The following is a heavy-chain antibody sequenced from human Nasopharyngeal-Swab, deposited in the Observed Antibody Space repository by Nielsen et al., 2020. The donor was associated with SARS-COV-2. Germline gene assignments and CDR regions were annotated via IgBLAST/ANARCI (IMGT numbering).Heavy chain of an antibody. CDR1: GVSISSYY. J-gene: IGHJ6*03. V-gene: IGHV4-59*01. D-gene: IGHD3-10*01. Sequence: SETLSLTCTVSGVSISSYYRSWIRQAPGKGLEWIGYIYHTGTTNYNPSLRNRVTISIDTYRKQSSLTLNSVTAADTAVYYCARSRMFLGRAYYYYYMDVWGKGTTVTVSS. CDR2: IYHTGTT. CDR3: ARSRMFLGRAYYYYYMDV.